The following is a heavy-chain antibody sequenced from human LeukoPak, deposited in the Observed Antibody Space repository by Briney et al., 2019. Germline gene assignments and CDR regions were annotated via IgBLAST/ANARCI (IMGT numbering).Heavy chain of an antibody. CDR3: ARDQGDYDYVWGSYRL. J-gene: IGHJ4*02. V-gene: IGHV3-33*08. Sequence: GGSLRLSCAASGFTFSSYAMHWVRQAPGKGLEWVAVIWYDGSNKYYADSVKGRFTISRDNSKNTLYLQMNSLRAEDTAVYYCARDQGDYDYVWGSYRLWGQGTLVTVSS. CDR1: GFTFSSYA. D-gene: IGHD3-16*02. CDR2: IWYDGSNK.